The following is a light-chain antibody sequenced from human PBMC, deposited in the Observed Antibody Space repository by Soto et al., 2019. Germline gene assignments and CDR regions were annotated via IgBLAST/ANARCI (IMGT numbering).Light chain of an antibody. CDR2: KAS. CDR1: QSISSW. CDR3: QQYSSYAPT. Sequence: YTLSASVGDRVTIPCRASQSISSWLAWYQQKPGKAPKLLIYKASSLKSGVPSRFSGSGSGTEFTLTISSLQPEDFALYYCQQYSSYAPTFGQGTKVDIK. J-gene: IGKJ1*01. V-gene: IGKV1-5*03.